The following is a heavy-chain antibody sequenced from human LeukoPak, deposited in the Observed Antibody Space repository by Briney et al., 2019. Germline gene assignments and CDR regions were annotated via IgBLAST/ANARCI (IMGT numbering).Heavy chain of an antibody. CDR2: INTNTGNP. V-gene: IGHV7-4-1*02. Sequence: ASVKVSCKASGGTFSSYAISWVRQAPGQGLEWMGWINTNTGNPTYAQGFTGRFVFSLDTSVSTAYLQISSLKAEDTAVYYCARDRGYYDSSGYYYFDYWGQGTLVTVSS. D-gene: IGHD3-22*01. J-gene: IGHJ4*02. CDR3: ARDRGYYDSSGYYYFDY. CDR1: GGTFSSYA.